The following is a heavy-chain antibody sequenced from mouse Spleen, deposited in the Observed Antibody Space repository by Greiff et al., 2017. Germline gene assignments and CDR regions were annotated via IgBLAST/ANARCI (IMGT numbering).Heavy chain of an antibody. CDR3: TRNGNSYWYFDV. D-gene: IGHD2-1*01. J-gene: IGHJ1*01. CDR1: GFTIKDDY. Sequence: VQLQQSGAELVRPGASVKLSCTASGFTIKDDYMHWVKQRPEQGLEWIGWIDPENGDTEYASKFQGKATITADTSSNTAYLQLSSLTSEDTAVYYCTRNGNSYWYFDVWGAGTTVTVSS. CDR2: IDPENGDT. V-gene: IGHV14-4*01.